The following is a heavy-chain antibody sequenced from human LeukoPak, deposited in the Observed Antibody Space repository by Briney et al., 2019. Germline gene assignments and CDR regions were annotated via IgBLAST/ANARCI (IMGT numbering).Heavy chain of an antibody. V-gene: IGHV3-21*01. D-gene: IGHD5-24*01. CDR2: ISSSSSYI. CDR1: GFTFSSYS. Sequence: GGSLRLSCAASGFTFSSYSMNWVRQAPGKGLEWVSSISSSSSYIYYADSVKGRFTISRDNAKNSLYLQMNSLRAEDTAVYYCARGARDGYNHYYMDVWGKGTTVTVSS. J-gene: IGHJ6*03. CDR3: ARGARDGYNHYYMDV.